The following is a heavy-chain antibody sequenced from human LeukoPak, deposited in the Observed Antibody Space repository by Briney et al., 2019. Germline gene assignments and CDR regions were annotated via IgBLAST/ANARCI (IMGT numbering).Heavy chain of an antibody. CDR1: GFTFSSYS. J-gene: IGHJ3*02. CDR2: ISSSSSYI. V-gene: IGHV3-21*01. D-gene: IGHD3-22*01. CDR3: ARVGSGYYNDAFDI. Sequence: GGSLRVSCAASGFTFSSYSMNWVRQAPGKGLEWVSSISSSSSYIYYADSVKGRFTISRDNAKNSLYLQMNSLRAEDTAVYYCARVGSGYYNDAFDIWGQGTMVTVSS.